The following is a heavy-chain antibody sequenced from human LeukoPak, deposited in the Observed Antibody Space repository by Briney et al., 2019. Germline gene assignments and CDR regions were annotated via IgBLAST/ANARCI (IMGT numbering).Heavy chain of an antibody. V-gene: IGHV3-7*01. CDR3: ASCYDLWSGYSSIRY. J-gene: IGHJ4*02. CDR2: IKQDGSEK. Sequence: GGSLRLSCAASGFTFSSYWMSWVRQAPGKGLEWVANIKQDGSEKYYVDSVKGRFTISRDNAKNSLYLHMNSLRAEDTAVYYCASCYDLWSGYSSIRYWGQGTLVTVSS. CDR1: GFTFSSYW. D-gene: IGHD3-3*01.